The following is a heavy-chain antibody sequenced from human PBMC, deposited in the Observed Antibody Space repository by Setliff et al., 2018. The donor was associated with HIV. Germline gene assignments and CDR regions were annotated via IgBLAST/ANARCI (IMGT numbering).Heavy chain of an antibody. CDR2: INGGNGNT. V-gene: IGHV1-3*01. D-gene: IGHD6-19*01. Sequence: GASVMVSCKASGYTFTSYTMHWVRQAPGQRLEWMGWINGGNGNTKYSQKFQGRVTITRDTSANTAYMELSSLRSEDTAVYYCARDKWLAVTGTAYSFDYWGQGTLVTVSS. CDR3: ARDKWLAVTGTAYSFDY. CDR1: GYTFTSYT. J-gene: IGHJ4*02.